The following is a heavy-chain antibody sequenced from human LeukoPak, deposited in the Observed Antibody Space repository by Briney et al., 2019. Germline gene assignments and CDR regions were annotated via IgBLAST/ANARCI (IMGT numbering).Heavy chain of an antibody. CDR1: GFTFSSYA. V-gene: IGHV3-30*04. Sequence: GGSLRLSCAASGFTFSSYAMHWVRQAPGKGLEWVAVISYDGSNKYYADSVKGRFTISRDNSKNTLYLQMNSLRAEDTAVYYCARAVVNPKRFDPWGQGTLVTVSS. CDR3: ARAVVNPKRFDP. J-gene: IGHJ5*02. D-gene: IGHD1-14*01. CDR2: ISYDGSNK.